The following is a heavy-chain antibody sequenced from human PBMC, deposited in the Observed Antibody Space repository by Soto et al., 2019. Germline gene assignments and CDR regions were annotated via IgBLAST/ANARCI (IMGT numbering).Heavy chain of an antibody. D-gene: IGHD1-7*01. CDR2: MYTGDST. V-gene: IGHV3-66*01. Sequence: PGGSLRLSCAASGFTVSSNYMSWVRQAPGKGLEWVSVMYTGDSTYYADSVKGRFTISRDISKNTIYLQMNSLRAEDTAVYYCARDVLTGTNKQCFDHWRQATVLTISS. J-gene: IGHJ4*02. CDR1: GFTVSSNY. CDR3: ARDVLTGTNKQCFDH.